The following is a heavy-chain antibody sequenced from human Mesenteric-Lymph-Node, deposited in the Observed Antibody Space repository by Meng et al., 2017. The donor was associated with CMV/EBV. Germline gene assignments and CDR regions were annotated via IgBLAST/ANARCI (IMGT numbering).Heavy chain of an antibody. D-gene: IGHD3-22*01. Sequence: GESLKISCTASGFTLEDYSMSWVRQAPGKGLEWVGFIRGKAYGGTTEYAASVKGRFTISRDVSKSVAYLQMNSLKTEDTAVYYCTIPDSSGYLDAFDIWGQGTMVTVSS. V-gene: IGHV3-49*04. CDR1: GFTLEDYS. CDR2: IRGKAYGGTT. J-gene: IGHJ3*02. CDR3: TIPDSSGYLDAFDI.